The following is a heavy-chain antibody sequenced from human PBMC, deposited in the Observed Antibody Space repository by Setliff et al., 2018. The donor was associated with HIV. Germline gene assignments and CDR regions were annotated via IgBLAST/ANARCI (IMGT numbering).Heavy chain of an antibody. D-gene: IGHD3-10*01. CDR2: VGAVGGPT. Sequence: PGGSLRLSCAASGFTFSTYAMGWVRQAPGKGLEWVSTVGAVGGPTHYAESVKGRFTISKDNSKNTLYLQMSSLRDEDTAVYYCAKVFFFGVDAFEIWGQGTMVTVSS. V-gene: IGHV3-23*01. CDR1: GFTFSTYA. CDR3: AKVFFFGVDAFEI. J-gene: IGHJ3*02.